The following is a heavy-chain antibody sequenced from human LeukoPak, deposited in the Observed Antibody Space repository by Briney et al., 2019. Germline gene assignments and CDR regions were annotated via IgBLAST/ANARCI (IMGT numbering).Heavy chain of an antibody. CDR3: ATGTNGLYGSNRFQGYFDD. Sequence: SVKVSCKASGGTFSKYAISWVRQAPGQGLEWMGGITPTYGLVHYAQKFQGRVTLTTDTSTGTADLEMNSLTFEDTAVYYCATGTNGLYGSNRFQGYFDDWGQGTLVTV. CDR1: GGTFSKYA. CDR2: ITPTYGLV. V-gene: IGHV1-69*10. J-gene: IGHJ4*02. D-gene: IGHD6-13*01.